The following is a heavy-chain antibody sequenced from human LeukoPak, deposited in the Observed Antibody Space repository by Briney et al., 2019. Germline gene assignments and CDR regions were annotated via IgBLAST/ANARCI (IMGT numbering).Heavy chain of an antibody. CDR2: IYSGGST. V-gene: IGHV3-53*01. D-gene: IGHD3-10*01. Sequence: GGSLRLSCAASGFTVGSNYMSWVRQAPGKGLEWVSVIYSGGSTYYADSVKGRFTISRDNSKNTLYLQMNSLRAEDTAVYYCARHNTYYYGSGSYYLNWFDPWGQGTLVTVSS. CDR3: ARHNTYYYGSGSYYLNWFDP. CDR1: GFTVGSNY. J-gene: IGHJ5*02.